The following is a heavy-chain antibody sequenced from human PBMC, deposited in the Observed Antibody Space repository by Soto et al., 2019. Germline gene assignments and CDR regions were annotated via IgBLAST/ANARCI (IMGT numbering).Heavy chain of an antibody. CDR3: ARVSRVEWLLSGYYFDY. Sequence: RRLCRATSWFPFVTYSMNWIRQSPVKGLEWVSSISSTSSYIYYADSLKGRFTISTDNAKNSLYLQMNSLRAEDAAVYYCARVSRVEWLLSGYYFDYWGQGTLVPVSS. CDR2: ISSTSSYI. D-gene: IGHD3-3*01. CDR1: WFPFVTYS. J-gene: IGHJ4*02. V-gene: IGHV3-21*01.